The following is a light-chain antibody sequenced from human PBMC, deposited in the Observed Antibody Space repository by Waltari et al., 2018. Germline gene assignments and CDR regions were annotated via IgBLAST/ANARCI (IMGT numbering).Light chain of an antibody. Sequence: EIVLTQSPATLSLSPGERATLSCRASQSVSSYLAWYQQKPGQAPRPLIYDASNRATGIPARFSGSGSGTDFTLTISSLEPEDFAVYYCQQRSNWPPVTFGGGTKVEIK. V-gene: IGKV3-11*01. CDR3: QQRSNWPPVT. CDR1: QSVSSY. J-gene: IGKJ4*01. CDR2: DAS.